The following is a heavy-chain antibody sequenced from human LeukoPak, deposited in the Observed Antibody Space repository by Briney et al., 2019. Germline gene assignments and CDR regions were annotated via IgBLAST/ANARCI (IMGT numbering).Heavy chain of an antibody. Sequence: PGGSLRLSCAASGFSFSTHSMNWVRQAPGKGLQWVSYISSGSSAIYYTDSVKGRFTITRDDAKNSVYLQMNSLRTEDTAVYYCGTGDPRFDYWGQGILVTVSS. CDR2: ISSGSSAI. CDR3: GTGDPRFDY. D-gene: IGHD7-27*01. J-gene: IGHJ4*02. V-gene: IGHV3-48*01. CDR1: GFSFSTHS.